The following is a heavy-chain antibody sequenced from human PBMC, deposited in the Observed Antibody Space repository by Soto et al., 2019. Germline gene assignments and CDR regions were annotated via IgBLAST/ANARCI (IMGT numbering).Heavy chain of an antibody. V-gene: IGHV3-11*06. J-gene: IGHJ6*02. CDR1: GFRFSDYY. CDR3: AREREDDLTIFSKNYGMDV. D-gene: IGHD3-3*01. Sequence: QVQLVESGGGLVKPGGSLRLSCAASGFRFSDYYMSWIRQAPGKGLEWVSYISSRSSYIDYADSVKGRFTISRDNAKNSLYLQMNSLRAEDTAVYFCAREREDDLTIFSKNYGMDVWGQGTTVTVSS. CDR2: ISSRSSYI.